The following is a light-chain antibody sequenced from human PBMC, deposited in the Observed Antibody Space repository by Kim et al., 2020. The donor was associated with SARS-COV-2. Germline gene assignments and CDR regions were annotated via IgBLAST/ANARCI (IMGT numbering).Light chain of an antibody. J-gene: IGLJ2*01. CDR2: RNT. Sequence: GQKITISCSGISSNIGSNYIYWSQQFPGTAPQLLIYRNTLRPAGLPDRFSGSKSGTSASLPISGLRSEDEATYYCEVWDDSLSGVVFGGGTQLTV. CDR3: EVWDDSLSGVV. CDR1: SSNIGSNY. V-gene: IGLV1-47*01.